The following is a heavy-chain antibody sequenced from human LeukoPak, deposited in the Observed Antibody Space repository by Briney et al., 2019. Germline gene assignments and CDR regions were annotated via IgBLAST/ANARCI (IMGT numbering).Heavy chain of an antibody. CDR2: IKQDESEI. CDR1: GFTLSTYW. V-gene: IGHV3-7*03. Sequence: GGSLRLSCAASGFTLSTYWMSWVRQAPGKGLEWVANIKQDESEIYYVDSVKGRFTISRDNAKNSLYLQMNSLRAEDTAVYYCARDKVVGATIFDYWGQGTLVTVSS. D-gene: IGHD1-26*01. CDR3: ARDKVVGATIFDY. J-gene: IGHJ4*02.